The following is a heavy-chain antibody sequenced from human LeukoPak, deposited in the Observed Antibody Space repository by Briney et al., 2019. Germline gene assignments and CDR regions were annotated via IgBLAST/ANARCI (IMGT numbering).Heavy chain of an antibody. CDR1: GGSISSGGYS. Sequence: SQTLSLTCTVSGGSISSGGYSWSWIRQHPGKGLEWIGYIYYSGSTYYNPSLKSRVTISVDTSKNQFSLKLSSVTAADTAVYYCARDIGTSCFDYWGQGTLVTVSS. CDR2: IYYSGST. V-gene: IGHV4-31*03. J-gene: IGHJ4*02. D-gene: IGHD2-2*01. CDR3: ARDIGTSCFDY.